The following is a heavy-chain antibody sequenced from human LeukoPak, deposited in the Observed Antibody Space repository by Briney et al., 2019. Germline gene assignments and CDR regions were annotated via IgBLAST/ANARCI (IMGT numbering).Heavy chain of an antibody. D-gene: IGHD3-22*01. CDR2: ISAYNGNT. CDR1: GYTFTSYG. J-gene: IGHJ1*01. V-gene: IGHV1-18*01. Sequence: ASVKVSCKASGYTFTSYGISWVRQAPGQGLEWMGWISAYNGNTNYAQKLQGRVTMTTDTSTSTAYMELRSLRSDDTAVYYCARDGDYYDSSGYYSAQHWGQGTLVTVSS. CDR3: ARDGDYYDSSGYYSAQH.